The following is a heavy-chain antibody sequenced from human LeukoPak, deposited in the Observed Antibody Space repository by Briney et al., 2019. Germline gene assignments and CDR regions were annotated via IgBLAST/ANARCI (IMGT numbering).Heavy chain of an antibody. J-gene: IGHJ3*02. V-gene: IGHV3-23*01. CDR2: VSGSGSSA. CDR3: ARKFYYGSGSYYAFDI. D-gene: IGHD3-10*01. Sequence: GGSLRLSCAASGFTFSTYAMSWVRRAPGKGLEWVSIVSGSGSSAYYADSVKSRFTISRDNSKNTLYLQMNSLRAEDTAVYYCARKFYYGSGSYYAFDIWGQGTMVTVSS. CDR1: GFTFSTYA.